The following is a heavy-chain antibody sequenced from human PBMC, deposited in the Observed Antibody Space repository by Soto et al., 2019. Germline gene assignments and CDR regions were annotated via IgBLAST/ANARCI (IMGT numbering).Heavy chain of an antibody. J-gene: IGHJ4*02. Sequence: SETLSLICAVYGGSFSGYYWSWIRQPPGKGLEWIGEINHSGSTNYNPSLKSRVTISVDTSKNQFSLKLSSVTAADTAVYYCARVAFGITIFGVVTASFDYWGQGTLVTVSS. CDR1: GGSFSGYY. CDR2: INHSGST. V-gene: IGHV4-34*01. D-gene: IGHD3-3*01. CDR3: ARVAFGITIFGVVTASFDY.